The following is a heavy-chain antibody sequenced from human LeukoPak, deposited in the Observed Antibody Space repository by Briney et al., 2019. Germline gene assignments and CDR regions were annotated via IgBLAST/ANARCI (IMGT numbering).Heavy chain of an antibody. CDR2: IYPNSGGT. CDR3: ARAVVGATWVDY. V-gene: IGHV1-2*02. CDR1: GYTFTRYY. D-gene: IGHD1-26*01. J-gene: IGHJ4*02. Sequence: ASVTVSSTASGYTFTRYYMHWVRQAPGQGLEWMGWIYPNSGGTNYAQKFQGRVTMTRNTYMSTAYMELSRLRSDDTAVYYCARAVVGATWVDYWGQGTLVTVSS.